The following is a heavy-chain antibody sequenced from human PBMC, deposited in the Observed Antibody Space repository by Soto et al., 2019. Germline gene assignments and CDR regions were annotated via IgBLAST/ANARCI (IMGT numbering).Heavy chain of an antibody. CDR1: GFTVSSNY. Sequence: GGALRLSCAPSGFTVSSNYMSWVRPAPRGGRRWVSVIYSGGSTYYADSVKGRFPTSSDNPKNTLYLPMHRLRAADPAVYYCASAQLVSGDHTHSHYYYGMDVWGQGTTVTVSS. V-gene: IGHV3-53*01. D-gene: IGHD4-17*01. J-gene: IGHJ6*02. CDR3: ASAQLVSGDHTHSHYYYGMDV. CDR2: IYSGGST.